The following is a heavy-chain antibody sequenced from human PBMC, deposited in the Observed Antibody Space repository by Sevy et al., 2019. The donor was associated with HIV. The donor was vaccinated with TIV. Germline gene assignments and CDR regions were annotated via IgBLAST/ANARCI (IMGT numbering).Heavy chain of an antibody. CDR2: ITSGGGT. D-gene: IGHD3-3*01. J-gene: IGHJ4*02. Sequence: GGSLRLSCVASGFSFTSYAMSWVRQAPGKGVECVSSITSGGGTHYAESVKGRLTISRDNSKNTLYLQIDSLRGEDTAVYYCAKNTYDDYIDFWGQGTLVTVSS. CDR1: GFSFTSYA. V-gene: IGHV3-23*01. CDR3: AKNTYDDYIDF.